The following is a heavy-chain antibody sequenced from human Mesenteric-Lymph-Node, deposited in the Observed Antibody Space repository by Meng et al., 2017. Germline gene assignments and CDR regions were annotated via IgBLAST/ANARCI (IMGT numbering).Heavy chain of an antibody. CDR2: ISGSGGST. CDR1: GFTFSSYE. J-gene: IGHJ4*02. D-gene: IGHD2-21*02. CDR3: AKEPCGGDCYPDY. Sequence: GGSLRLSCAGSGFTFSSYEVNWVRQAPGKGLEWVSAISGSGGSTYYADSVKGRFTISRDNSKNTLYLQMNSLRAEDTAVYYCAKEPCGGDCYPDYWGQGTLVTVSS. V-gene: IGHV3-23*01.